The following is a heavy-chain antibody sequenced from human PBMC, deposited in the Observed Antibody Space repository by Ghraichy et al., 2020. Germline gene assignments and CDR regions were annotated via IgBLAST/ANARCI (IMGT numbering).Heavy chain of an antibody. CDR2: ISGDGSNT. J-gene: IGHJ6*02. CDR1: EYTFDAYG. D-gene: IGHD2-15*01. CDR3: TKEERRERWSQYHYYAIDV. Sequence: GGSLSLSCEASEYTFDAYGMFWVRQVPGKGPEWVSLISGDGSNTYYWDSVKGRFTISRDNTKKTPFRQMNSLRGADTALYYCTKEERRERWSQYHYYAIDVWGQGTPFTVSS. V-gene: IGHV3-43*02.